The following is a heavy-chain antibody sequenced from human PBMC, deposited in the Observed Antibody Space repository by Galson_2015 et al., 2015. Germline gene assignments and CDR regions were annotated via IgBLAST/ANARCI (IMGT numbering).Heavy chain of an antibody. Sequence: SLRLSCAASGFTFSTYEMTWVRRAPGEGLEWVSYISSSGSTIYYADSVKGRFTISRDNAKNSVYLQMNSLRAEDTAVYYCARVRAYTYGIDCDYWGQGTLVTVSS. CDR3: ARVRAYTYGIDCDY. V-gene: IGHV3-48*03. D-gene: IGHD5-18*01. J-gene: IGHJ4*02. CDR1: GFTFSTYE. CDR2: ISSSGSTI.